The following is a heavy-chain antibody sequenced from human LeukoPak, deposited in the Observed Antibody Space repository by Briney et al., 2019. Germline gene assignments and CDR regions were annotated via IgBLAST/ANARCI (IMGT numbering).Heavy chain of an antibody. CDR2: ISGSGGST. J-gene: IGHJ4*02. D-gene: IGHD6-13*01. V-gene: IGHV3-23*01. Sequence: GGSLRLSCAASGFTFSSYAMSWVRQAPGKGLEWVSAISGSGGSTYYADSVKGRFTISRDNSKNTLYLQMNSLRAEDTAVYYCAKDSSSWYDLPSDFDYWGQGTLVTVSS. CDR3: AKDSSSWYDLPSDFDY. CDR1: GFTFSSYA.